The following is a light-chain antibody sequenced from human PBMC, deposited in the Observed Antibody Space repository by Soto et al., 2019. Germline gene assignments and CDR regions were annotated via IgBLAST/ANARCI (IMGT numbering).Light chain of an antibody. V-gene: IGKV3-11*01. CDR2: DAS. Sequence: EVLLTQSPATLSFTPGESATLSCRASQPINTYLGWYQQKSGQSPRLLIYDASNRAADIPARFSASGFGTDFTLTISSLKPEDFGTYYWHHRSNWPPDDTFGQGTKLEI. CDR3: HHRSNWPPDDT. J-gene: IGKJ2*01. CDR1: QPINTY.